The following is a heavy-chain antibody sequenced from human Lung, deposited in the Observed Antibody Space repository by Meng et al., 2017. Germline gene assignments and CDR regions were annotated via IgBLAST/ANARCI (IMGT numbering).Heavy chain of an antibody. CDR1: GFTFSDYY. CDR2: ITNTGTTA. V-gene: IGHV3-11*04. CDR3: AREYHSGHAH. J-gene: IGHJ4*02. Sequence: GESLKISCAASGFTFSDYYMSWIRQAPGKGLECVSYITNTGTTAYYADSVKGRFTISRDNAKNSLYLQMNSLRAEDTALYYCAREYHSGHAHWGQGKLV. D-gene: IGHD5-12*01.